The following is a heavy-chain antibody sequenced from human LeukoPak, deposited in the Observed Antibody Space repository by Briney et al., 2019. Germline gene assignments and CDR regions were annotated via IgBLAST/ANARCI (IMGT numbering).Heavy chain of an antibody. CDR2: IYYSGST. CDR1: GGSISSYY. V-gene: IGHV4-59*01. Sequence: SETLSLTCTVSGGSISSYYWSWIRQPPGKGLEWIGYIYYSGSTNYNPSLKSRVTISADTSKNQFSLKLSSVTAADTAVYYCARDSGGSSGYGLTYDYWGQGTLVTVSS. D-gene: IGHD3-22*01. J-gene: IGHJ4*02. CDR3: ARDSGGSSGYGLTYDY.